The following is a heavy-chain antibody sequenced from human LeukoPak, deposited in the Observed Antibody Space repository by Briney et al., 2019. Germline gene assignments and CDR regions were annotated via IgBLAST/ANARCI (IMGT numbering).Heavy chain of an antibody. CDR3: ARTTTVYAFDI. CDR2: ISWNSGSI. Sequence: PGGSLRLSCAASGFTFDDYAMHWVRQAPGKGLEWVSGISWNSGSIGYADSVKGRFTISRDNAKNSLYLQMNSLRAEDTALYYCARTTTVYAFDIWGQGTMVTVSS. V-gene: IGHV3-9*01. D-gene: IGHD4-17*01. CDR1: GFTFDDYA. J-gene: IGHJ3*02.